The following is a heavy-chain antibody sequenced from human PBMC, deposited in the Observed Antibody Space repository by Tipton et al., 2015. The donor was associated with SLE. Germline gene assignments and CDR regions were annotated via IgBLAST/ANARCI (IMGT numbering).Heavy chain of an antibody. Sequence: TLSLTCTVSGGSISRYYWPWIPQPPAKALQWIGYIYYSGSTNYNPSLKSRVTISVDTSKKQFSLKLSSVTAADTAVYYCARDRTGGAGVDYWGQVTLVTVSS. D-gene: IGHD1-1*01. V-gene: IGHV4-59*01. CDR3: ARDRTGGAGVDY. CDR2: IYYSGST. CDR1: GGSISRYY. J-gene: IGHJ4*02.